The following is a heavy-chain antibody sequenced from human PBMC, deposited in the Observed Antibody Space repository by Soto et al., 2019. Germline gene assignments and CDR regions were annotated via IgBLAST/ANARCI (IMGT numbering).Heavy chain of an antibody. V-gene: IGHV3-30*04. Sequence: QVQLVESGGGVVQPGRSLRLSCAASGFTFSSYAMHWVRQAPGKGLEWVAVIAYDGRNKYYADSVKGRFTISRDNSKNTLYLQMNSLIIEDTAVYDCARELERVFDYWGQGTLVTVSS. CDR2: IAYDGRNK. CDR3: ARELERVFDY. CDR1: GFTFSSYA. J-gene: IGHJ4*02. D-gene: IGHD1-1*01.